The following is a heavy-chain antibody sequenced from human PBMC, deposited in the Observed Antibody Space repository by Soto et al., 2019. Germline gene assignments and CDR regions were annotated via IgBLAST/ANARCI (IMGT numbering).Heavy chain of an antibody. CDR2: ISYDGSDK. D-gene: IGHD3-16*02. CDR1: GFTFSSYA. J-gene: IGHJ4*02. V-gene: IGHV3-30*18. Sequence: QVQLVESGGGVVQPGRSLRLSCAASGFTFSSYAMHCVRQAPGKVLEWVAVISYDGSDKYYADSVKGRFTISRDNSKNTLNLQMNSLRADDTAVYYCAKALGELSPESYDYWGQGTLITVSS. CDR3: AKALGELSPESYDY.